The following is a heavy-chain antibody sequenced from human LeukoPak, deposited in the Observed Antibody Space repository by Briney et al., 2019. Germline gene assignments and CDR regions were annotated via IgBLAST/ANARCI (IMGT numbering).Heavy chain of an antibody. CDR2: VYHSGSP. Sequence: SSETLSLTCAVSGGSISSSGWWSWVRQPPGKGLEWIGEVYHSGSPNYNPSFRGRVTILVDKSKNQFSLNLGSLTAADTAVYYCARDPNIVSTVTLRAFDIWGQGTMVSVSS. V-gene: IGHV4-4*02. CDR1: GGSISSSGW. D-gene: IGHD5/OR15-5a*01. CDR3: ARDPNIVSTVTLRAFDI. J-gene: IGHJ3*02.